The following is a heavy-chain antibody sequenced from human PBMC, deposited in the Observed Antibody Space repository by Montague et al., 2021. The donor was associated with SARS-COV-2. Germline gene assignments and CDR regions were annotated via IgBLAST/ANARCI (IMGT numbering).Heavy chain of an antibody. J-gene: IGHJ4*02. V-gene: IGHV3-23*01. CDR1: GFNFSTYA. CDR3: AKNFPGQFYFDD. CDR2: ISSGGNK. D-gene: IGHD2/OR15-2a*01. Sequence: SLRISCAASGFNFSTYAMNWVRQAPGKGLEWVSGISSGGNKHHADSVKGRFTISRDDSRNTLYLQMHSRRAEDTAMYYCAKNFPGQFYFDDWGQGTLVAVSS.